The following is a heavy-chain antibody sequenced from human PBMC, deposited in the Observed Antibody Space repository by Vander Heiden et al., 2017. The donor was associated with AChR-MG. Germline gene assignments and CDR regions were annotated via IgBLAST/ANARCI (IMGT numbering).Heavy chain of an antibody. Sequence: EVQLLESGGGLVQPGGSLRLSCAASGFTFSSYAMSWVRQAPGKGLEWVAAISGSGGSTYYADSVKGRFTISRDNSKNTLYLQMNSLRAEDTAVYYCAKAGGRVPAFDIWGQGTMVTVSS. V-gene: IGHV3-23*01. D-gene: IGHD3-10*01. CDR1: GFTFSSYA. CDR3: AKAGGRVPAFDI. J-gene: IGHJ3*02. CDR2: ISGSGGST.